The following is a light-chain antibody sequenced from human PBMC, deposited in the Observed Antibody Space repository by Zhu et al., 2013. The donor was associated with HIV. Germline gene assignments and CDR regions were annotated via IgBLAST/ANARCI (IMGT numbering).Light chain of an antibody. CDR1: QSVSSSY. Sequence: EIVLTQSPGTLSLSPGERATLSCRASQSVSSSYLAWYQQKPGQAPRLLIYDASNRATGIPARFSGSGSGTDFTLTISSLEPEDFAIYYCQQAHSFPYTFGQGTKVEIK. CDR2: DAS. CDR3: QQAHSFPYT. J-gene: IGKJ2*01. V-gene: IGKV3-11*01.